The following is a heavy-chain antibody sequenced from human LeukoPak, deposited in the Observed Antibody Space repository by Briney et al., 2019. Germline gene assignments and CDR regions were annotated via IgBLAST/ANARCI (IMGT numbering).Heavy chain of an antibody. CDR2: IYRGETT. CDR3: ATHWLEATKPYSNRFDP. J-gene: IGHJ5*02. Sequence: SETLSLTCSVSGGSINNYWWSWIRQPPGKGLEWIGYIYRGETTNYNPSLKSRVTLSVDTSKNQISLKLNSVTAADTAVYYCATHWLEATKPYSNRFDPWAQGTLVNVSS. V-gene: IGHV4-4*09. D-gene: IGHD1-14*01. CDR1: GGSINNYW.